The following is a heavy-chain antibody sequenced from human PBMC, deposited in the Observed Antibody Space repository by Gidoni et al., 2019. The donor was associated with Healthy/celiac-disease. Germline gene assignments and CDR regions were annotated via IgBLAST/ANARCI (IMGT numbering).Heavy chain of an antibody. CDR2: IYYSGST. CDR3: ARHGFWSSSGYFDY. J-gene: IGHJ4*02. CDR1: GGSLSSYY. D-gene: IGHD3-22*01. Sequence: QSPLHESVPGLVKPSHTLSLTCTVSGGSLSSYYWSWLRQPPGKGLEWIGDIYYSGSTNYNPSLKSRVTISVDTSKNQFSLKLSSVTAADTAVYYCARHGFWSSSGYFDYWGQGTLVTVSS. V-gene: IGHV4-59*08.